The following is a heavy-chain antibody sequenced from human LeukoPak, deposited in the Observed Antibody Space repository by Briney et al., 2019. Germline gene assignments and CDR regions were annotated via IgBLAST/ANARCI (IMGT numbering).Heavy chain of an antibody. V-gene: IGHV3-21*01. D-gene: IGHD6-6*01. J-gene: IGHJ5*02. CDR3: ARTIIAARGNWFDP. CDR1: GFTFSSYS. Sequence: GGSLRLSCAASGFTFSSYSMNWVRQAPGKGLEWVSSISSSSSYTYYADSVKGRFTISRDNAKNSLYLQMNSLRAEDTAVYYCARTIIAARGNWFDPWGQGTLVTVSS. CDR2: ISSSSSYT.